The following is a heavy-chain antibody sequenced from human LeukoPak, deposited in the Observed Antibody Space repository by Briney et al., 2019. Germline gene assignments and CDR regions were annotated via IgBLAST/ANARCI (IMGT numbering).Heavy chain of an antibody. CDR1: GFTFSSFW. CDR2: INTDGSST. J-gene: IGHJ4*02. CDR3: ARGLRYCSGGACSV. Sequence: GGSLRLSCAASGFTFSSFWMHWVRQAPGKGLVWVSRINTDGSSTNYADSVKGRFTISRDNAKNTLFLQMNSLRADDTAVYYCARGLRYCSGGACSVWGQGTLVTVSS. V-gene: IGHV3-74*01. D-gene: IGHD2-15*01.